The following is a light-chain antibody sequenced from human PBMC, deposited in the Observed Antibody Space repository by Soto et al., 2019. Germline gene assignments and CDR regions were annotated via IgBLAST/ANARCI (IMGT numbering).Light chain of an antibody. J-gene: IGKJ1*01. CDR3: QQYGSSGT. V-gene: IGKV3-20*01. Sequence: EMILTQSPDTLSLSPGERATLSCRASQSVSNNYLAWYQQKPGQAPRLLIYGASNRATGIPDRFSGSGSGTDSTLTISRLEPEDFAVYYCQQYGSSGTFGQGTKLDIK. CDR1: QSVSNNY. CDR2: GAS.